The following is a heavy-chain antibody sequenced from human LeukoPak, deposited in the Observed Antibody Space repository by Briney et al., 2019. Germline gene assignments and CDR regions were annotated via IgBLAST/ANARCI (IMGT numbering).Heavy chain of an antibody. CDR2: ISETSRKT. J-gene: IGHJ1*01. Sequence: GGSLRLSCAASGFTFNIYAMSWVRQAPEKGLEWVSAISETSRKTYYADPVKGRFTISRDNSKNTLYLQMNDLRDEDTAVYYCVQEARRDGYKLAPVAEHWGQGTLVTVSS. CDR1: GFTFNIYA. CDR3: VQEARRDGYKLAPVAEH. V-gene: IGHV3-23*01. D-gene: IGHD5-24*01.